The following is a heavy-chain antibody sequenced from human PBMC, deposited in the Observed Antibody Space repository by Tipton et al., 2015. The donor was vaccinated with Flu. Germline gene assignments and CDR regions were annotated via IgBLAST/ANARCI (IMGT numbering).Heavy chain of an antibody. Sequence: GLVKPSETLSLTCTVSGASVNSGSYYWTWIRQPPGKGLEWIGHISYSGITNYNPSLTSRVTISADTSKNQFSLNLISVTAADTAVYYCARDNSQVPGPMVYWGQGTLVTVSS. J-gene: IGHJ4*02. CDR3: ARDNSQVPGPMVY. D-gene: IGHD3-10*01. V-gene: IGHV4-61*01. CDR1: GASVNSGSYY. CDR2: ISYSGIT.